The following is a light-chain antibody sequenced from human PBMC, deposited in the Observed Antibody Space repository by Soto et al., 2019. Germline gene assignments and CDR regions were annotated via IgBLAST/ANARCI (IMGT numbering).Light chain of an antibody. CDR3: QQYYSTPLT. CDR2: WAS. J-gene: IGKJ4*01. V-gene: IGKV4-1*01. CDR1: QSILYSSNNKNY. Sequence: DLVMTPPPDSLAVSLGEGATIDCKSGQSILYSSNNKNYLAWYQQKPGQPPKLLIYWASTRESGVLDRFSGSGSGTDFTLTISSLQDEDVAVYYCQQYYSTPLTFGGGTKV.